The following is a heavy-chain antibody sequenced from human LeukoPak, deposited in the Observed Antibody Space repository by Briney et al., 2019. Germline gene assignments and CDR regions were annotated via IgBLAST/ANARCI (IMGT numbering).Heavy chain of an antibody. CDR1: RYSVTRYD. Sequence: SVNVSRKASRYSVTRYDIKEVRQAAGQGLDGVGWINAKSGRRGYAQKFQGRVTMTANTSISTAYMELSSLRFDDPAVYYCARGRSGLAAAGTYDYWGQGTLITVSS. CDR2: INAKSGRR. CDR3: ARGRSGLAAAGTYDY. J-gene: IGHJ4*02. D-gene: IGHD6-13*01. V-gene: IGHV1-8*01.